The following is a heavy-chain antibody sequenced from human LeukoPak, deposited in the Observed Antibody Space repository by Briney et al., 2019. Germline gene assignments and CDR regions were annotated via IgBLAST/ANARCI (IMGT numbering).Heavy chain of an antibody. CDR2: ISSSGSTI. CDR1: GFSFSDYY. CDR3: ARGASTTICYYYFYMDV. Sequence: AGGSLRLSCAASGFSFSDYYRSWLRQAPGKGLEWVSYISSSGSTIYYADSVRGGFTISRDNAKNSLYLQMNSLRAEDTAVYYCARGASTTICYYYFYMDVWGKGTTVTISS. D-gene: IGHD2-2*01. V-gene: IGHV3-11*01. J-gene: IGHJ6*03.